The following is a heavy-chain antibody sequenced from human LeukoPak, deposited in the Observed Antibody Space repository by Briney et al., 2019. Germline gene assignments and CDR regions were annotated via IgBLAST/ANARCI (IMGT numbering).Heavy chain of an antibody. Sequence: RGSLRLSCAASGFTFSSYWMSWVRQAPGKGLEWVANIRQDGSEKYYVDSVKGRFTVSRDNAKNSLYLQMNSLRAEDTAVYYCARDLTVVVPAATTQYYYYGMDVWGQGTTVTVSS. CDR3: ARDLTVVVPAATTQYYYYGMDV. V-gene: IGHV3-7*03. CDR1: GFTFSSYW. J-gene: IGHJ6*02. D-gene: IGHD2-2*01. CDR2: IRQDGSEK.